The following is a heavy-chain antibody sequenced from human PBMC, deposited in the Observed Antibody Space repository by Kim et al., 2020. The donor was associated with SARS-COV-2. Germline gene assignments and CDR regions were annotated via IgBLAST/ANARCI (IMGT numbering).Heavy chain of an antibody. D-gene: IGHD3-10*01. J-gene: IGHJ6*02. Sequence: ADSVKGRFTISRDNSKSTLYLQMNSLRAEDTGIYSCAKFESYYNARWLNVWGQGTTVTVSS. CDR3: AKFESYYNARWLNV. V-gene: IGHV3-23*01.